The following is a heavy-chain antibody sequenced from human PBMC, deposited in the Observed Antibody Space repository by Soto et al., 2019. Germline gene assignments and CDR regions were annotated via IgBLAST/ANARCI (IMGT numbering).Heavy chain of an antibody. J-gene: IGHJ6*02. V-gene: IGHV3-48*02. CDR3: ARDWGGGAAAGTRYYYYGMDV. CDR2: ISSSSSTI. Sequence: GGSLRLSCAASGFTFSSYSMNWVRQAPGKGLEWVSYISSSSSTIYYADSVKGRFTISRENAKNSLYLQMNSLRDEDTAVYYCARDWGGGAAAGTRYYYYGMDVWGQGTTVTVSS. CDR1: GFTFSSYS. D-gene: IGHD6-13*01.